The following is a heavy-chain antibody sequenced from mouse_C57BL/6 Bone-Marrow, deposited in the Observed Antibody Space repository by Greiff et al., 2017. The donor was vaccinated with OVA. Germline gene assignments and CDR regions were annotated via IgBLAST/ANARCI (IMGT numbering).Heavy chain of an antibody. CDR3: ARDQYLLWYPYWYFDV. Sequence: DVKLVESGGGLVKPGGSLKLSCAASGFTFSSYAMSWVRQTPEKRLEWVATISDGGSYTYYPDNVKGRFTISRDNAKNNLYLQMSHLKSEDTAMYYCARDQYLLWYPYWYFDVWGTGTTVTGSS. J-gene: IGHJ1*03. CDR2: ISDGGSYT. V-gene: IGHV5-4*01. D-gene: IGHD2-1*01. CDR1: GFTFSSYA.